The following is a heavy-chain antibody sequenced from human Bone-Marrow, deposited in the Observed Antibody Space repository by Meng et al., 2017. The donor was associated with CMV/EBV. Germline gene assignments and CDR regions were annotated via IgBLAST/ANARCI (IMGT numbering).Heavy chain of an antibody. J-gene: IGHJ4*02. V-gene: IGHV3-9*01. Sequence: LKISCTASGFTFDDYALHWVRQPPGKGLEWVSGISWNGGSIDYVDSVRGRFTISRDNDRNSVYLLMDSLRVEDTAKYYCVKGTGYDILTGYLDYWGRGALVTVSS. CDR1: GFTFDDYA. CDR3: VKGTGYDILTGYLDY. D-gene: IGHD3-9*01. CDR2: ISWNGGSI.